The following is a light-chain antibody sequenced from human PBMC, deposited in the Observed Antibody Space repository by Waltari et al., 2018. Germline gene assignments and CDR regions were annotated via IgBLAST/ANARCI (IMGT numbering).Light chain of an antibody. Sequence: AIQMTQSPSSLSASVGDSVRITCRASQGIRNDLGWYQQKPGKAPKLLIYAASSLQSGVPSRFSGSGSGTDFTLTISSLQPEDFATYYCLQDYNYPRTFGQGTKVEIK. CDR3: LQDYNYPRT. CDR1: QGIRND. V-gene: IGKV1-6*01. CDR2: AAS. J-gene: IGKJ1*01.